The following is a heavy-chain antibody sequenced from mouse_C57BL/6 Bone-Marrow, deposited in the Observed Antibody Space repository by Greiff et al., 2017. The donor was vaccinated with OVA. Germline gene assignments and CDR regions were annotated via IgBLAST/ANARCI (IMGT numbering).Heavy chain of an antibody. V-gene: IGHV1-69*01. CDR3: ASSDGYYKMDY. J-gene: IGHJ4*01. D-gene: IGHD2-3*01. Sequence: QVQLQQSGAELVMPGASVKLSCKASGYTFTSYWMHWVKQRPGQGLEWIGEIDPSDSYTNYNQKFKGKSTLTVDKSSSTAYMQLSSLTSEDSAVYYCASSDGYYKMDYWGQGTSVTVSS. CDR1: GYTFTSYW. CDR2: IDPSDSYT.